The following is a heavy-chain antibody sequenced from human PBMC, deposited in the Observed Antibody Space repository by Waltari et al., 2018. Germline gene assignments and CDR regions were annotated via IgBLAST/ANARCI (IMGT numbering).Heavy chain of an antibody. D-gene: IGHD1-1*01. CDR1: GFNFATNW. CDR2: IYPGDSDI. Sequence: EVQLVQSGAEVRKPGASLKISCKGSGFNFATNWIAWVRQMPGKGLEWLGVIYPGDSDIRDSPSFQGHVTISADKSINTAYLQWSSLKASDTSFYFCARGKQLFDYWGQGTLVTVSS. CDR3: ARGKQLFDY. J-gene: IGHJ4*02. V-gene: IGHV5-51*01.